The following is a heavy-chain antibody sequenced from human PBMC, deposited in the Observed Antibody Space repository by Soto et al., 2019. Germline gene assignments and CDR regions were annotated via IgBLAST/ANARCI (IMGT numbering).Heavy chain of an antibody. CDR1: GFTFSSYS. CDR3: ANGRVGGYDLNAFDI. CDR2: ISSSSSTI. J-gene: IGHJ3*02. D-gene: IGHD5-12*01. Sequence: EVQLVESGGGLVQPGGSLRLSCAASGFTFSSYSMNWVRQAPGKGLEWVSYISSSSSTIYYADSVKGRFTISRDNAKNSLYLQMNSLRDEDTAVYYCANGRVGGYDLNAFDIWGQGTMVTVSS. V-gene: IGHV3-48*02.